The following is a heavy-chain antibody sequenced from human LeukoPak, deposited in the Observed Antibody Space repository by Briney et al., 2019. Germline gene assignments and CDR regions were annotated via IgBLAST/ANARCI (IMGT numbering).Heavy chain of an antibody. CDR3: ARDWRVRGVIISVPVY. V-gene: IGHV3-30-3*01. Sequence: PGRSLRLSCAASGFTFSSYAMHWVRQAPGKGLEWVAVISYDGSNKYYADSVKGRFTISRDNSKNTLYLQMNSLRAEDTAVYYCARDWRVRGVIISVPVYWGQGTLVTVSS. D-gene: IGHD3-10*01. CDR1: GFTFSSYA. CDR2: ISYDGSNK. J-gene: IGHJ4*02.